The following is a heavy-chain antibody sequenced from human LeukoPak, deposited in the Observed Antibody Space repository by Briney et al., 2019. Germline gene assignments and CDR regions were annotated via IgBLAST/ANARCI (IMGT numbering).Heavy chain of an antibody. CDR3: ARRGDLYESLYYFDY. CDR1: GFTVSSNY. D-gene: IGHD2-21*01. Sequence: GGSLGLSCAASGFTVSSNYMSWVRQAPGKGLEWVSVIYSGGSTYYADSVKGRFTISRDNSKNTLYLQMNSLRAEDTAVYYCARRGDLYESLYYFDYWGQGTLVTVSS. V-gene: IGHV3-66*04. J-gene: IGHJ4*02. CDR2: IYSGGST.